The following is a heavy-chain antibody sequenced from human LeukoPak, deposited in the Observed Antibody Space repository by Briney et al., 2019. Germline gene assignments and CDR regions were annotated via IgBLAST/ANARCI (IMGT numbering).Heavy chain of an antibody. CDR2: IIPIFGTA. CDR1: GGTFSSYA. J-gene: IGHJ3*02. V-gene: IGHV1-69*05. CDR3: ARSRQQLNAFDI. D-gene: IGHD6-13*01. Sequence: SVKVSCKASGGTFSSYAISWVRQAPGQGLEWMGGIIPIFGTANYAQKFQGRVTITTDESTSTAYMELCSLRSEDTAVYYCARSRQQLNAFDIWGQGTMVTVSS.